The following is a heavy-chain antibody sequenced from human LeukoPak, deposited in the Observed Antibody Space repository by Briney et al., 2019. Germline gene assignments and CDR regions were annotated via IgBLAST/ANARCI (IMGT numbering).Heavy chain of an antibody. D-gene: IGHD4-23*01. CDR3: ARGLSGTVVRRPDY. CDR1: GGSFSGYY. Sequence: SETLSLTCAVYGGSFSGYYWSWIRQPPGKGLEWIGEINHSGSTNYNPSLKSRVTISVDTSKNQFSLKVRSVTAADTAVYYCARGLSGTVVRRPDYRGQGTLVTVSS. CDR2: INHSGST. V-gene: IGHV4-34*01. J-gene: IGHJ4*02.